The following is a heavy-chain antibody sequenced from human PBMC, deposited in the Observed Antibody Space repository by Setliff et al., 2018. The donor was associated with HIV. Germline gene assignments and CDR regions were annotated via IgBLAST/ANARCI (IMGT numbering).Heavy chain of an antibody. CDR2: IYYSGST. J-gene: IGHJ3*02. V-gene: IGHV4-39*07. D-gene: IGHD5-12*01. Sequence: SETLSLTCTVSGGSISSSNYYWGWIRQPPGKGLEWIGSIYYSGSTYYNSSLKSRVTISVDTSKNQFSLNLSSVTAADTAVYYCARGGLATGAFDIWGQGTMVTVSS. CDR3: ARGGLATGAFDI. CDR1: GGSISSSNYY.